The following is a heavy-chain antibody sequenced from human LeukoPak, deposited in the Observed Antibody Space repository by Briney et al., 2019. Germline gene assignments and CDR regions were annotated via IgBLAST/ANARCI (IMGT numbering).Heavy chain of an antibody. CDR2: TYYKSKWYN. V-gene: IGHV6-1*01. CDR3: ARDRGVGSSSWDYYYYGMDV. D-gene: IGHD6-13*01. Sequence: SQTLSLTCAISGDSVSSNSAAWNWIRQSPSRGLEWLGRTYYKSKWYNDYAVSVKSRITINPDTSKNQFSLQLNSVTPEDTAVYYCARDRGVGSSSWDYYYYGMDVWGQGTTVTVSS. CDR1: GDSVSSNSAA. J-gene: IGHJ6*02.